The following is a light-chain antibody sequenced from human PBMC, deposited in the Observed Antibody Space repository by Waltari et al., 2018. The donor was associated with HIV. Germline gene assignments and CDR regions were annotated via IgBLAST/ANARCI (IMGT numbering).Light chain of an antibody. V-gene: IGLV8-61*01. CDR2: TTN. CDR3: SLYVGSGFGV. Sequence: VLTQDPSVSVSPGASVTLTCACPSGPVSAFHFASWYQQAPGQAPHTLIFTTNSRSSGVPDRFSGSIPGDRGALTITGVRADDEGDYYCSLYVGSGFGVFGGGTKLTVL. CDR1: SGPVSAFHF. J-gene: IGLJ3*02.